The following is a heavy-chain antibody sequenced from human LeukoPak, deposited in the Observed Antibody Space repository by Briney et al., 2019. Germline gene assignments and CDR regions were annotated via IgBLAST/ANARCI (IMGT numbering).Heavy chain of an antibody. CDR2: MNPNSGNT. CDR1: GYTFTSYD. D-gene: IGHD3-22*01. Sequence: VASVKVSCKASGYTFTSYDINWVRQATGQGLEWMGWMNPNSGNTGYAQKFQGRVTMTRNTSISTAYTELSSLRSEDTAVYYCARPPSNYYDSSGYYSAWGQGTLVTVSS. V-gene: IGHV1-8*01. J-gene: IGHJ5*02. CDR3: ARPPSNYYDSSGYYSA.